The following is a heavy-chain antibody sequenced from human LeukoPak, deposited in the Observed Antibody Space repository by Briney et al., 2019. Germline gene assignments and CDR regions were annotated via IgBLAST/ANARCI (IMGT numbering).Heavy chain of an antibody. CDR3: ARTENYIPEDCFDP. CDR1: GGSISSYY. Sequence: SSETLSLTCTVSGGSISSYYWSWIRQPPGKGLEWIGYIYYSGSTNYNPSLKSRVTLSVDTSKNQFSLKLSSVTAADTAVYYCARTENYIPEDCFDPWGQGTLVTVSS. CDR2: IYYSGST. J-gene: IGHJ5*02. D-gene: IGHD5-24*01. V-gene: IGHV4-59*08.